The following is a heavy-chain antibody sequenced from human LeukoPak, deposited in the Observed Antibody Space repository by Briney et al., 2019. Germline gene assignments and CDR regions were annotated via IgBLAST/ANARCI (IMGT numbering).Heavy chain of an antibody. V-gene: IGHV4-34*01. CDR3: AGCRWSSWSPLLEPRIPTIAY. CDR1: GGSFSGDY. D-gene: IGHD6-13*01. CDR2: INHSGVT. J-gene: IGHJ4*02. Sequence: SETLSLTCAVYGGSFSGDYWSCIRQPPGKGREWIGEINHSGVTNYNPSLKSRVTISVDTSQNQLFLKLSSVTAPATASYFCAGCRWSSWSPLLEPRIPTIAYWGEGKLVTVSS.